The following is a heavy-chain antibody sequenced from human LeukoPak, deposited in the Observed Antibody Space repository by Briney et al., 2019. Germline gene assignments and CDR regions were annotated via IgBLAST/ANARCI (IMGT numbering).Heavy chain of an antibody. Sequence: GGSLRLSCAASGFTFSSYWMHWVRQAPGKGLVWVSRIKSDGTSTTYADSVKGRFTISRDNAKNTLYLQMNSLKIEDTGVYYCATNGFDPWGQGTRVTVSS. J-gene: IGHJ5*02. CDR2: IKSDGTST. CDR1: GFTFSSYW. CDR3: ATNGFDP. V-gene: IGHV3-74*01.